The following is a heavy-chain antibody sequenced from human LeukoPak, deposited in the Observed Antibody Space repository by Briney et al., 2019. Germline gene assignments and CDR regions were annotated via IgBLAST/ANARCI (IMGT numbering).Heavy chain of an antibody. Sequence: ASVKVSCKASGYTFTSYYMHWVRQAPGQGLEWMGITNPSGGSTSYAQKFQGRVTMTRDMSTSTVYMELSSLRSEDTAVYYCARWRLADWFDPWGQGTLVTVSS. CDR2: TNPSGGST. V-gene: IGHV1-46*01. CDR3: ARWRLADWFDP. CDR1: GYTFTSYY. J-gene: IGHJ5*02.